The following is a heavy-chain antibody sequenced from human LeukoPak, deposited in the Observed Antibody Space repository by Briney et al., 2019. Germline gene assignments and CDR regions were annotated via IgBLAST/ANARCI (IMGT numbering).Heavy chain of an antibody. Sequence: GGSLRLSCAASGFTVSSNYMSWVRQAPGKGLEWVSVIYSGGSTYYADSVKGRFTISRDNSKNTLYLQMNSLRAEDTAVYYCAKVNGDIVVVPAAMDTYYYYGMDVWGQGTTVTVSS. CDR3: AKVNGDIVVVPAAMDTYYYYGMDV. CDR1: GFTVSSNY. CDR2: IYSGGST. V-gene: IGHV3-53*01. J-gene: IGHJ6*02. D-gene: IGHD2-2*01.